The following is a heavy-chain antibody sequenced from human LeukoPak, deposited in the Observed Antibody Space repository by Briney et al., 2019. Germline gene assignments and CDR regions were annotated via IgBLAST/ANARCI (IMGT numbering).Heavy chain of an antibody. D-gene: IGHD2-2*02. V-gene: IGHV4-59*01. Sequence: PSETLSLTCTVSGGSISNYYWTWIRQPPGKGLEWIGYIFYSGSTNYNPSLKSRVTISVDTSKNQFSLKLSSVTAADTAVYYCARGFCSNTRCYKEMATILPDYWGRGTLVTVSS. CDR1: GGSISNYY. J-gene: IGHJ4*02. CDR2: IFYSGST. CDR3: ARGFCSNTRCYKEMATILPDY.